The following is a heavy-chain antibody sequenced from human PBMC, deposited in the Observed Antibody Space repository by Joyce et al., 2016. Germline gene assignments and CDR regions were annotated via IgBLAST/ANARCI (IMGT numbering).Heavy chain of an antibody. V-gene: IGHV1-46*01. Sequence: QVQLVQSGAEVKKPGASVKVSCKASGYTFTNYSMHWVRQAPGQGLEGMGIINPSGGSTNAAQKFQGRVTMTRDTSTSTVYMELSSLRSEDTAVYYCARDTAMATGYYYYGMDVWGQGTTVTVSS. J-gene: IGHJ6*02. CDR3: ARDTAMATGYYYYGMDV. CDR2: INPSGGST. CDR1: GYTFTNYS. D-gene: IGHD5-18*01.